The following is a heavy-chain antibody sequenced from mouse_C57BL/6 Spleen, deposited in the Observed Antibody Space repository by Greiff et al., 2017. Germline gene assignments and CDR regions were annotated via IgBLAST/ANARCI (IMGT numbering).Heavy chain of an antibody. V-gene: IGHV1-26*01. CDR1: GYTFTDYY. CDR3: ARWMTSYYYAMDY. Sequence: EVQLQQSGPELVKPGASVKISCKASGYTFTDYYMNWVKQSHGKSLEWIGDINPNNGGTSYNQKFKGKATLTVDKSSSTAYMELRSLTSEDSAVYYCARWMTSYYYAMDYWGQGTSVTVSS. J-gene: IGHJ4*01. CDR2: INPNNGGT.